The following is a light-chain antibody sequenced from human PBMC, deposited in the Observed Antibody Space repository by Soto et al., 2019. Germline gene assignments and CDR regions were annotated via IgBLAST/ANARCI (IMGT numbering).Light chain of an antibody. V-gene: IGKV3-15*01. CDR3: QQYNNWPLLT. CDR1: QSVSSN. CDR2: GAS. Sequence: ERVMTQSPATLSVSPGERATLSCRASQSVSSNLVWYQQKPGQAPRLLIYGASTRATDVPARFSGSGSGTEFTLTISSLQSEDFALYYCQQYNNWPLLTFGGGTKVEIK. J-gene: IGKJ4*01.